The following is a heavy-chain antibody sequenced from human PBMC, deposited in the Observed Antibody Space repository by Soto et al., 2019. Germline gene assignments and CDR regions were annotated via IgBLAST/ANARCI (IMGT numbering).Heavy chain of an antibody. J-gene: IGHJ6*01. CDR1: GFTFSGYG. CDR3: AKDLYITGTSDLYYYYYGMDV. Sequence: QVQLVESGGGVVQPGRSLRLSCAASGFTFSGYGMHWVRQAPGKGLEWVAVISYDGSNKYYADSVKGRFTISRDNSKNTLYLQMNSLRAEDTAVYYCAKDLYITGTSDLYYYYYGMDVW. V-gene: IGHV3-30*18. D-gene: IGHD1-20*01. CDR2: ISYDGSNK.